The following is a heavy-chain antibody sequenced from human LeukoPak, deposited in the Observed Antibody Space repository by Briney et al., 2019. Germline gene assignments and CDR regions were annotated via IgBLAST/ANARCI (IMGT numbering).Heavy chain of an antibody. Sequence: SETLSLTCTVSGGSISSYYWSWIRQPPGKGLEWIGYTYYSGSTNYNPSLKSRVTMSVDTSKNQFSLKLSSVTAADTAVYYCARGRSVAGPYYFDYWGQGTLVTVSS. J-gene: IGHJ4*02. D-gene: IGHD6-19*01. CDR2: TYYSGST. V-gene: IGHV4-59*12. CDR3: ARGRSVAGPYYFDY. CDR1: GGSISSYY.